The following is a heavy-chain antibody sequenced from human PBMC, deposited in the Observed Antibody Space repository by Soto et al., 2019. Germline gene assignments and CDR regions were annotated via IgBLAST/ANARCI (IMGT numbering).Heavy chain of an antibody. CDR1: GGTFSSYA. CDR2: NTPSNEKA. J-gene: IGHJ4*02. Sequence: GASVKVSCKASGGTFSSYAISWVRQAPGQGGEGVRSNTPSNEKAAYSEKFQVTVTSTKYETTRSAHMEMSRRRDKAMSLCSRTSGAWAGGSFVYWGQGTLVTVSS. V-gene: IGHV1-69*05. CDR3: TSGAWAGGSFVY. D-gene: IGHD3-10*02.